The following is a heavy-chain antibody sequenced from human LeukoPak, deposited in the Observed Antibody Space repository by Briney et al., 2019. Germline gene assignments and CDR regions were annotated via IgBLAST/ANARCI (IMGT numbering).Heavy chain of an antibody. Sequence: GGSLRLSCAASGFTFSSYGMHWVRQAPGKGLEWVAFIRYDGSNKYYADSVKGRFTISRDNSKNTLYLQMNSLRDEDTAVYYCAKDFSDYDFWSGYWGFDYWGQGTLVTVSS. V-gene: IGHV3-30*02. CDR3: AKDFSDYDFWSGYWGFDY. J-gene: IGHJ4*02. CDR2: IRYDGSNK. CDR1: GFTFSSYG. D-gene: IGHD3-3*01.